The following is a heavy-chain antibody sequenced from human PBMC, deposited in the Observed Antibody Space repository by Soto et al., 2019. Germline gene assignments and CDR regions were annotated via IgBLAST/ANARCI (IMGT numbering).Heavy chain of an antibody. Sequence: SETLSLTCTVSGGSISSGGYYWSWIRQPPGKGLEWIGEINHRGSTNYNPSVKSRVTISVDTSKNQFSLKLNSVTAADTAVYYCARGSRVKIPAASGRDYYYHGLDVWGQGTAVTVSS. V-gene: IGHV4-39*07. CDR3: ARGSRVKIPAASGRDYYYHGLDV. CDR2: INHRGST. J-gene: IGHJ6*02. CDR1: GGSISSGGYY. D-gene: IGHD6-25*01.